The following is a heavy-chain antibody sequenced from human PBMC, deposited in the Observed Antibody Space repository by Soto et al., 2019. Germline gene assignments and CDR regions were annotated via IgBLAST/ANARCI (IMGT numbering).Heavy chain of an antibody. D-gene: IGHD4-4*01. V-gene: IGHV6-1*01. CDR3: ARGDYSNYVPYYYYGMDV. CDR2: TYYRSKWYN. CDR1: GDSVSSNSAA. J-gene: IGHJ6*02. Sequence: PSQTLSLTCVISGDSVSSNSAAWNWIRQSPSRGLEWLGRTYYRSKWYNDYAVSVKSRITINPDTSKNQFSLQLNSVTPEDTAVYYCARGDYSNYVPYYYYGMDVWGQGTTVTVSS.